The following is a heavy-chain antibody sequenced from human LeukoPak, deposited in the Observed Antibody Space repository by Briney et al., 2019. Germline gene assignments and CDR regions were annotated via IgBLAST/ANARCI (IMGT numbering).Heavy chain of an antibody. Sequence: GGSLRLSCAASGFTFSSYAMSWVRRAPGKGLEWVSAISGSGGSTYYADSVKGRFTISRDNSKNTLYLQMNSLRAEDTAVYYCATDADIVVVPAAIGGYWGQGTLVTVSS. V-gene: IGHV3-23*01. CDR1: GFTFSSYA. J-gene: IGHJ4*02. D-gene: IGHD2-2*02. CDR2: ISGSGGST. CDR3: ATDADIVVVPAAIGGY.